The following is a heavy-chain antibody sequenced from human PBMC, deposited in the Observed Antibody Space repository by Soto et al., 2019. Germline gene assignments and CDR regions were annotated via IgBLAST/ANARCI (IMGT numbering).Heavy chain of an antibody. CDR2: IIPILGTA. CDR1: GGTFSTYG. Sequence: QVQLVQSGAEVKKPGSSVKVSCKASGGTFSTYGINWVRQAPAQGLEWMGGIIPILGTANYAQKFQGRVTITADESTSTAYMELSSLRSEDTAVYYCGRGSYGDYAYWGQGTLVTVSS. J-gene: IGHJ4*02. CDR3: GRGSYGDYAY. D-gene: IGHD4-17*01. V-gene: IGHV1-69*01.